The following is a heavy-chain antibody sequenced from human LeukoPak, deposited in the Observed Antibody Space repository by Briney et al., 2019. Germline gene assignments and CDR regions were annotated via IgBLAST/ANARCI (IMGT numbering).Heavy chain of an antibody. CDR2: ITSDGGST. D-gene: IGHD3-10*01. J-gene: IGHJ4*02. Sequence: GGSLRLPCSASGFTFSSYAMHWVRQAPGKGLQYVSSITSDGGSTYYAGSVKGRFTISRDNSKNTLYLHMSSLRPEDTAVYYCVKDLMGSGDYWGQGTLVTVSS. V-gene: IGHV3-64D*06. CDR3: VKDLMGSGDY. CDR1: GFTFSSYA.